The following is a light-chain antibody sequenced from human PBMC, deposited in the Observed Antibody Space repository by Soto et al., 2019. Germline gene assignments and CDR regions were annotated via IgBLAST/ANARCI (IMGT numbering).Light chain of an antibody. J-gene: IGKJ4*01. CDR2: TAS. V-gene: IGKV1-12*01. CDR1: QDINSW. Sequence: DIQMTQSPSSVSASVGDRVTITCRASQDINSWLAWYQQKPGLAPKLLIYTASNLQSGVPSRFSGTRSGTDFTLTISSLQPEDLATYYCQQGKSFPLTFGGGTKWISN. CDR3: QQGKSFPLT.